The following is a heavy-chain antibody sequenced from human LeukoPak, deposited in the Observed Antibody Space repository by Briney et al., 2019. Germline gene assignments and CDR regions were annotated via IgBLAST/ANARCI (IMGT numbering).Heavy chain of an antibody. CDR1: GFTFSSYG. CDR2: IWYDGSNK. CDR3: ARDSSGYYPLEYFQH. D-gene: IGHD3-22*01. J-gene: IGHJ1*01. Sequence: GRSLRLSCAASGFTFSSYGMHWVRQAPGKGLEWVAVIWYDGSNKYYADSVKGRFTISRDNSKNTLYLQMNSLRAEDTAVYYCARDSSGYYPLEYFQHWGQGTLVTVSS. V-gene: IGHV3-33*01.